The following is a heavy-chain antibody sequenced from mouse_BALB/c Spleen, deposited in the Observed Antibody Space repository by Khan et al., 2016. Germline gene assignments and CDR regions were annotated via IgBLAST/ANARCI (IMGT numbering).Heavy chain of an antibody. J-gene: IGHJ3*01. CDR2: IDPYNGVS. Sequence: VQLQQSGPELVKPGASVKVSCKGTGYAFTTYNMYWVKQSHGKSLEWIGYIDPYNGVSSYNQKFKDKATLTVDESSSTAYMHLNSLTSEDSAVXYCARGDGNYVPFAYWGQGTLVTVSA. CDR1: GYAFTTYN. V-gene: IGHV1S135*01. CDR3: ARGDGNYVPFAY. D-gene: IGHD2-1*01.